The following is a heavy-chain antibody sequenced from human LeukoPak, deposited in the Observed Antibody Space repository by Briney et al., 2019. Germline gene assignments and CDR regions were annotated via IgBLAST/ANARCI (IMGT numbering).Heavy chain of an antibody. D-gene: IGHD2-15*01. Sequence: PGGSLRLSCAASGFTFSNYAMSWVRQASGKGLEWVSTISGSGVNTYYADSVKGRFTISRDNSKNTLYLQMNSLRAEDTAVYYCAKDIVRGDCRGGSCYPLDPWGQGTLVTVSS. V-gene: IGHV3-23*01. CDR1: GFTFSNYA. CDR2: ISGSGVNT. J-gene: IGHJ5*02. CDR3: AKDIVRGDCRGGSCYPLDP.